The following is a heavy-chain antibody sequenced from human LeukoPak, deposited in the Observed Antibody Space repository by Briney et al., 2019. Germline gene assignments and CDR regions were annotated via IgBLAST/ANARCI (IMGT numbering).Heavy chain of an antibody. CDR3: AKRGGTESFYYFYYMDV. CDR2: ISYDGSNK. Sequence: GGSLRLSCAASGFTFSSYAMHWVRQAPGKGLEWVAVISYDGSNKYYADSVKGRFTISRDNSKNTLYLQMNSLRAEDTAEYYCAKRGGTESFYYFYYMDVWGKGTTVTVSS. D-gene: IGHD2-15*01. J-gene: IGHJ6*03. CDR1: GFTFSSYA. V-gene: IGHV3-30*07.